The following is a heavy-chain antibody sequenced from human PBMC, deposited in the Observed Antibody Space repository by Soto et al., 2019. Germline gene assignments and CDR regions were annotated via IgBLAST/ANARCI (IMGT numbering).Heavy chain of an antibody. V-gene: IGHV1-18*04. Sequence: GASVKVSCKAFGYTFTSYGISWLRQAPGQGLEWMGWISPYNDDTNYAQKVQGRVTMTTDTSTSTAYLQWSSLKASDTAMYYCARHSGVAEDGTDWGQGTLVTVSS. J-gene: IGHJ1*01. CDR1: GYTFTSYG. D-gene: IGHD6-13*01. CDR2: ISPYNDDT. CDR3: ARHSGVAEDGTD.